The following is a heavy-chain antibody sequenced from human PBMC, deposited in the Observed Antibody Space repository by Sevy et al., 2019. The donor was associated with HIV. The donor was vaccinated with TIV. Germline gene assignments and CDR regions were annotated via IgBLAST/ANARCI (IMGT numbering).Heavy chain of an antibody. CDR2: INHSGST. D-gene: IGHD4-17*01. Sequence: SETLSLTCAVYGGSFSGYYWSWIRQPPGKGLEWIGKINHSGSTNYNPSLKSRVTISVDTSKNQFSLKLSSVTAADTAVYYCARGLRLRSYYGMDVWGQGTTVTVSS. CDR1: GGSFSGYY. V-gene: IGHV4-34*01. CDR3: ARGLRLRSYYGMDV. J-gene: IGHJ6*02.